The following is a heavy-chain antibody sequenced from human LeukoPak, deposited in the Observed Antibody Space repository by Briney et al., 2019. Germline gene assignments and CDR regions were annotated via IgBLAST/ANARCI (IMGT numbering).Heavy chain of an antibody. CDR1: GASISGGTYY. CDR2: IYYTGST. J-gene: IGHJ4*02. D-gene: IGHD1-26*01. V-gene: IGHV4-39*01. CDR3: ARRGGSGRAFDY. Sequence: SETLSLTCSVSGASISGGTYYWGWIRQPPGKGLEWIGSIYYTGSTYDNPSLKSRVTISVDASQNQFSLKLSSVTAADTAVYYCARRGGSGRAFDYWGQGTLVTVSS.